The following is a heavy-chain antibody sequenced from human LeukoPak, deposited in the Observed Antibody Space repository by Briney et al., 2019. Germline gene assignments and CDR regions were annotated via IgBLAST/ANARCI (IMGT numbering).Heavy chain of an antibody. CDR3: ARVGSGIPDAFDI. CDR1: GFTFSRDA. CDR2: ISSNGGIT. J-gene: IGHJ3*02. D-gene: IGHD3-10*01. Sequence: GGSLRLSCVVSGFTFSRDAVHWVRQAPGKGLEHVSAISSNGGITYYANSVKGRFIISRDNSKNTLYLQMGSLRAEDMAVYYCARVGSGIPDAFDIWGQGTMVTVSS. V-gene: IGHV3-64*01.